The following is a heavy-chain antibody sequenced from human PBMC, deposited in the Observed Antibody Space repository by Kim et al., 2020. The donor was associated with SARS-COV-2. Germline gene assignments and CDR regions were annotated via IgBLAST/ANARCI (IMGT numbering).Heavy chain of an antibody. CDR1: GYTFTSYG. J-gene: IGHJ6*02. V-gene: IGHV1-18*01. Sequence: ASVKVSCKASGYTFTSYGISWVRQAPGQGLEWMGWISAYNGNTNYAQKLQGRVTMTTDTSTSTAYMELRSLRSDDTAVYYCAREYSSSSADYYYYYGMDVWGQGTTVTVSS. CDR3: AREYSSSSADYYYYYGMDV. CDR2: ISAYNGNT. D-gene: IGHD6-6*01.